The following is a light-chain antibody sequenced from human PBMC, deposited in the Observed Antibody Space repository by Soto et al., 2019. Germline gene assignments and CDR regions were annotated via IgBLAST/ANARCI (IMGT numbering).Light chain of an antibody. V-gene: IGKV3-15*01. CDR3: QQYNNWFSIT. CDR1: QSVSSK. CDR2: DTY. Sequence: EIVLTQSPATMSLSPGERGTLSCRASQSVSSKLAWYQQKPGQAPRLVIYDTYTRATGIPARFSGSGSGTEFTLTISSLQSEDFAVYYCQQYNNWFSITFGQGTRLENK. J-gene: IGKJ5*01.